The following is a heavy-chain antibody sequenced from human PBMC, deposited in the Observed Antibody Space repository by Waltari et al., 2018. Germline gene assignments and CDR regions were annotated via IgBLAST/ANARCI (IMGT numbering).Heavy chain of an antibody. V-gene: IGHV4-34*01. CDR1: GGSFSGYY. D-gene: IGHD5-18*01. CDR2: INHSGST. J-gene: IGHJ4*02. CDR3: ARERTWIQLWSPIDY. Sequence: QVQLQQWGAGLLKPSETLSLTCAVYGGSFSGYYWSWIRQPPGKGLEWIGEINHSGSTNYNPSLKSRVTISVDTSKNQFSLKLSSVTAADTAVYYCARERTWIQLWSPIDYWGQGTLVTVSS.